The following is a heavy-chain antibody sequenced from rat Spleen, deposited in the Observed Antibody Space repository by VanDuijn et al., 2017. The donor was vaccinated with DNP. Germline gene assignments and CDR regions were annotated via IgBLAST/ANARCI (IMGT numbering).Heavy chain of an antibody. V-gene: IGHV5-22*01. CDR2: ISYGGSST. CDR3: ARHGTTEADRFAY. D-gene: IGHD1-11*01. Sequence: EVQLVESGGDLVQPGRSLKLFCAASGFTFSDYFMAWVRQAPRKGLEWVASISYGGSSTYYGDSVKGRFTISRDTAKSTLYLQMNSLRSEDTATYYCARHGTTEADRFAYWGQGTLVTVSS. CDR1: GFTFSDYF. J-gene: IGHJ3*01.